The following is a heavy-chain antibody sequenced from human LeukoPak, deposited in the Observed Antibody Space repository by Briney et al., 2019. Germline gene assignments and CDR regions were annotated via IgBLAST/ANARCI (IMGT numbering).Heavy chain of an antibody. CDR3: AKVQNYGGNYYYYGMDV. V-gene: IGHV3-23*01. CDR2: ISGSGGST. D-gene: IGHD1-7*01. J-gene: IGHJ6*02. Sequence: GGSLRLSCAASGFTFSSYAMSWVRQAPVKGLEWVSAISGSGGSTYYADSVKGRFTISRDNSKNTLYLQINSLRAEDTAVYYCAKVQNYGGNYYYYGMDVWGQGTTVTVSS. CDR1: GFTFSSYA.